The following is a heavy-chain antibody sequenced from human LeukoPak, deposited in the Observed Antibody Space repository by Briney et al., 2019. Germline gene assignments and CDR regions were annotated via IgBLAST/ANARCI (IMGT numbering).Heavy chain of an antibody. J-gene: IGHJ5*02. CDR2: TRFDDSYK. CDR3: AKSSAGITWCDP. V-gene: IGHV3-30*02. Sequence: PGGSLRLSCAASGFSFSSSGMHWVRQAPGKGPEWVAFTRFDDSYKAYGDTVKGRFTISRDNSKNTLYLQMDSLRSDDTAVYYCAKSSAGITWCDPWGQGTLVTVSS. D-gene: IGHD1-1*01. CDR1: GFSFSSSG.